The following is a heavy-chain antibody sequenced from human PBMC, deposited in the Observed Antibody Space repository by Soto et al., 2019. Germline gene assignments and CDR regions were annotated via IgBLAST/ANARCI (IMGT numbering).Heavy chain of an antibody. V-gene: IGHV3-11*01. D-gene: IGHD3-22*01. CDR1: GFTFSDYY. J-gene: IGHJ4*02. CDR2: IGDTGRTI. CDR3: ARVDNRRMPMTGVPFDH. Sequence: GGSLRLSCAASGFTFSDYYMSWIRQAPGKGLEWLSYIGDTGRTIYHADSVRGRFTISRDNAKTSLYLQINSLRAEDTAVYYCARVDNRRMPMTGVPFDHWGQGTLVTVSS.